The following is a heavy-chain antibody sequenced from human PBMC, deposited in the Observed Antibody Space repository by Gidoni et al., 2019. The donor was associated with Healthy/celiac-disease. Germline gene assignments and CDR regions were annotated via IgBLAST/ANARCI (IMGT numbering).Heavy chain of an antibody. V-gene: IGHV1-24*01. J-gene: IGHJ6*02. D-gene: IGHD6-19*01. CDR3: ATDGQYSSGWRFPPNYYYYYGMDV. CDR1: GYTLTELS. CDR2: FDPEDGET. Sequence: QVQLVQSGAEVKKPGASVKVSCKVSGYTLTELSMHWLLQAPGKGLEWMGGFDPEDGETIYAQKFQGRVTMTEDTSTDTAYMELSSLRSEDTAVYYCATDGQYSSGWRFPPNYYYYYGMDVWGQGTTVTVSS.